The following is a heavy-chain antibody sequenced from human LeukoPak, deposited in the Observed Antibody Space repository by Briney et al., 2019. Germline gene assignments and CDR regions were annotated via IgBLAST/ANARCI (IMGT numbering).Heavy chain of an antibody. J-gene: IGHJ4*02. CDR3: ARAPGGLYDFWSGYPHYFDY. V-gene: IGHV1-69*13. CDR1: GGTFSKYT. CDR2: ITPLFGTA. D-gene: IGHD3-3*01. Sequence: SVKVSCKASGGTFSKYTISWVRQRPGQGLEWMGGITPLFGTANYAQKFQGRVTITADESASTAYMELSSLRSEDTAVYYCARAPGGLYDFWSGYPHYFDYWGQGTLVTVSS.